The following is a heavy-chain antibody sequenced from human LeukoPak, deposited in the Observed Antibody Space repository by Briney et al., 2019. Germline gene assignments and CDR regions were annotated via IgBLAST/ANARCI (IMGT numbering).Heavy chain of an antibody. J-gene: IGHJ4*02. Sequence: GGSLRLSCAASGFTFSSYAMHWVRQAPGKGLEYVSAISSNGGSTYYANSVKGRFTISRDNSKNTLYLQMGSLRAEDMAVYYCARGVPAVGYFDYWGQGTLVTVSS. CDR3: ARGVPAVGYFDY. CDR1: GFTFSSYA. V-gene: IGHV3-64*01. D-gene: IGHD1-26*01. CDR2: ISSNGGST.